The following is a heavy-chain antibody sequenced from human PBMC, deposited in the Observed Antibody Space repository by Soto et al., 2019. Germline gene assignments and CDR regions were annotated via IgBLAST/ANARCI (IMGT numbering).Heavy chain of an antibody. CDR1: GFTFSSYA. Sequence: EVLLLESGGGLVQPGGSLRLSCAASGFTFSSYAMYWVRQAPGKGLEWVSAISGSGGSTYYADSVKGRFSISRDNSKNTLYLQMNSLRAEDTAVYYCAKDRLPGGTYRDYLDYWGQGTLVTVSS. J-gene: IGHJ4*02. CDR3: AKDRLPGGTYRDYLDY. D-gene: IGHD1-26*01. V-gene: IGHV3-23*01. CDR2: ISGSGGST.